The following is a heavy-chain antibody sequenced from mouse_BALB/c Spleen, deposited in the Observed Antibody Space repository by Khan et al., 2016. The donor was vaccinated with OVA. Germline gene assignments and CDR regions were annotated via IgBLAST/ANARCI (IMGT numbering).Heavy chain of an antibody. V-gene: IGHV1S81*02. Sequence: VQLVESGAELVKPGASVKLSCKASGYTFSSYYMYWVKQRPGQGLEWIGGINPNNGGPNFNEKFKTKATLTVDKSSSTAYMHLNSLTSEDSAVYYCTRAGYGNPFAYWGQGTLVTVSP. CDR3: TRAGYGNPFAY. CDR1: GYTFSSYY. J-gene: IGHJ3*01. CDR2: INPNNGGP. D-gene: IGHD2-10*02.